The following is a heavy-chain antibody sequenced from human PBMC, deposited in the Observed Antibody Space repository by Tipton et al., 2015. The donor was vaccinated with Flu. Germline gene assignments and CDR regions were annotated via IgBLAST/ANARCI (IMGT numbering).Heavy chain of an antibody. J-gene: IGHJ5*02. V-gene: IGHV3-48*03. CDR3: ARGWFDA. Sequence: SLRLSCAASGFNFNSDEMNWVRQAPGKGLEWLSYIDNGSSAIYYADSVKGRFTISRDNAKNSLYLQMNSLRVEETALYYCARGWFDAWGQGTLVTVSS. CDR2: IDNGSSAI. CDR1: GFNFNSDE.